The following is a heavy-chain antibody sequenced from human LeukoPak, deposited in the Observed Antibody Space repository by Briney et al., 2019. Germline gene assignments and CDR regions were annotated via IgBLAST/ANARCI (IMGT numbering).Heavy chain of an antibody. V-gene: IGHV4-39*07. J-gene: IGHJ4*02. Sequence: SETLSLTCTVSGGSISTSNYYWGWIRQPPGKGLEWIGNIFYSGSTYYSPSLRSRVTISLDTSRNQFSLKLSSVTAADTAVYYCAREGVTTSYWGQGTLVTVSS. CDR3: AREGVTTSY. CDR1: GGSISTSNYY. D-gene: IGHD4-17*01. CDR2: IFYSGST.